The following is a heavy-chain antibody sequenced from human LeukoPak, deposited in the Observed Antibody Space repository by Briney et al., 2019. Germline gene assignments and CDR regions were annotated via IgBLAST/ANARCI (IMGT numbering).Heavy chain of an antibody. J-gene: IGHJ4*02. V-gene: IGHV4-34*01. CDR2: INHSGST. Sequence: SETLSLTCAVYGGSFSGYYWSWIRQPPGKGLEWIGEINHSGSTNYNPSLKSRVTISVDTSKNQCSLKLSSVAAADTAVYYCARGRGAATRAYWGQGTLVTVSS. D-gene: IGHD2-15*01. CDR3: ARGRGAATRAY. CDR1: GGSFSGYY.